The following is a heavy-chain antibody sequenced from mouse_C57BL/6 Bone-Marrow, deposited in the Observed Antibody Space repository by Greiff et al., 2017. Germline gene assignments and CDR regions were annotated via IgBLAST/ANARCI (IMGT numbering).Heavy chain of an antibody. J-gene: IGHJ1*03. CDR1: GYSFTGYY. CDR2: INPSTGGT. D-gene: IGHD1-1*01. CDR3: ARRGYYYGSSYRYFDV. Sequence: EVQLKESGPELVKPGASVKISCKASGYSFTGYYMNWVKQSPEKSLEWIGEINPSTGGTTYNQKFKAKATLTVDKSSSTAYMQLKSLTSEDSAVYYCARRGYYYGSSYRYFDVWGTGTTVTVSS. V-gene: IGHV1-42*01.